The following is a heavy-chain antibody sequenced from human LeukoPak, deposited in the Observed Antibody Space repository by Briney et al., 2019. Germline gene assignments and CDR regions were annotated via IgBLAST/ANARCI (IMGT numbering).Heavy chain of an antibody. CDR3: TTGGITIFGVVVDAFDI. J-gene: IGHJ3*02. CDR2: IKSKTDGGTT. CDR1: GFTFSNAW. D-gene: IGHD3-3*01. Sequence: PGGSLRLPCAASGFTFSNAWMSWVRQAPGKGLEWVGRIKSKTDGGTTDYAAPVKGRFTISRDDSKNTLYLQMNSLKTEDTAVYYCTTGGITIFGVVVDAFDIWGQGTMVTVSS. V-gene: IGHV3-15*01.